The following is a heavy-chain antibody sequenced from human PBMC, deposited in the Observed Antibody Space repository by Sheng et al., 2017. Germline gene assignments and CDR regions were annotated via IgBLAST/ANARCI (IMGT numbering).Heavy chain of an antibody. V-gene: IGHV3-21*01. D-gene: IGHD1-26*01. CDR1: GFTFSSYS. J-gene: IGHJ6*03. CDR2: ISSSSSYI. CDR3: AREGSGSYYQVYYYYMDV. Sequence: EVQLVESGGGLVKPGGSLRLSCAASGFTFSSYSMNWVRQAPGKGLEWVSSISSSSSYIYYADSVKGRFTISRDNAKNSLYLQMNSLRAEDTAVYYCAREGSGSYYQVYYYYMDVWGRGTTVTVSS.